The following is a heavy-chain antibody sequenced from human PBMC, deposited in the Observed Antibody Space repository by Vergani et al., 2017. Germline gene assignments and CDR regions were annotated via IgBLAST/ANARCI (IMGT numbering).Heavy chain of an antibody. CDR2: IYPGDSEV. D-gene: IGHD3-10*01. Sequence: EVMLVQSGAEVKKPGESLKISCQAFGYIFSNFWIGWVRQLPGRGLEWMGIIYPGDSEVKSNPTFRGQVIFSVDTSVNTAYLQWRSLQASDTATYFCASGGHGSENGGALQLWGQGTNITVSA. CDR3: ASGGHGSENGGALQL. J-gene: IGHJ3*01. CDR1: GYIFSNFW. V-gene: IGHV5-51*01.